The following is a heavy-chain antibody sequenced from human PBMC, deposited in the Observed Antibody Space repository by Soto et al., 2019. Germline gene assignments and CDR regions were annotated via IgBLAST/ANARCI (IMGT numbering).Heavy chain of an antibody. D-gene: IGHD3-10*01. J-gene: IGHJ6*02. CDR3: ARDAKVRGVNRYGMDV. V-gene: IGHV4-30-2*01. CDR2: IYHSGST. CDR1: GGSISSGGYF. Sequence: SETLSLTCAVSGGSISSGGYFWSWIRQPPGKGLEWIGYIYHSGSTYYNPSLKSRVSISVDRSKNQFSLKLSSVTAADTAVYYCARDAKVRGVNRYGMDVWGQGTTVTVSS.